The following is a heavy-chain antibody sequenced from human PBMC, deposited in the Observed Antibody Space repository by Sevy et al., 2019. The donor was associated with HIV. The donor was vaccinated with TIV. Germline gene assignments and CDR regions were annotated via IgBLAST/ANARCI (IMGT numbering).Heavy chain of an antibody. Sequence: ASVKVSCKAFGYTFVDYYIYWVRQAPGQGLECLGRVHPKNGGTKYARKFQERVTMTSDPSINTAFMRLTSLRPDDTAVYFCAGLSVAYGDYPSDYWGQGTLVTVSS. CDR2: VHPKNGGT. D-gene: IGHD4-17*01. J-gene: IGHJ4*02. CDR3: AGLSVAYGDYPSDY. V-gene: IGHV1-2*06. CDR1: GYTFVDYY.